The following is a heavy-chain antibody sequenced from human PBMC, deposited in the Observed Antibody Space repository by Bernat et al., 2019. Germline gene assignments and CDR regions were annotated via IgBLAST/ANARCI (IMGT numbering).Heavy chain of an antibody. Sequence: QVQLVESVGGVVQPGRSLRLSCAASGFTFSSYGMHWVRQAPGKGLEWVAVICYDGSNKYYADSVKGRFTISRDNSKNTLYLQMNSLRAEDTAVYYCARESSDVDTAMAPLLDSMGFDPWGQGTLVTVSS. J-gene: IGHJ5*02. CDR1: GFTFSSYG. V-gene: IGHV3-33*01. CDR3: ARESSDVDTAMAPLLDSMGFDP. CDR2: ICYDGSNK. D-gene: IGHD5-18*01.